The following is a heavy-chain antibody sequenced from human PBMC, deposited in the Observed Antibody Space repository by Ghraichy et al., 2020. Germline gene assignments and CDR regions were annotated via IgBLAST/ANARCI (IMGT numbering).Heavy chain of an antibody. J-gene: IGHJ4*02. D-gene: IGHD3-16*01. CDR3: AREREEGALDY. V-gene: IGHV4-30-2*01. CDR1: GGSISSGGYS. Sequence: SETLSLTCAVSGGSISSGGYSWSWIRQPPGKGLEWIGYIYHSGSTYYNPSLKSRVTISVDRSKNQFSLKLSSVTAADTAVYYCAREREEGALDYWGQGTLVTVSS. CDR2: IYHSGST.